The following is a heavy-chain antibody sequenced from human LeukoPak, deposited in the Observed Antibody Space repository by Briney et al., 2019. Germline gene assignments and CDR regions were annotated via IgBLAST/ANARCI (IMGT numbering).Heavy chain of an antibody. CDR1: GFTFSSYA. V-gene: IGHV3-23*01. Sequence: GGSLRLSCAASGFTFSSYALTWARQAPGDGLEWVSSISAGGDSTSYSDSVKGRFTMFRDNSKNTLYLQMNSLRAEDTAVYYCVKGDYYASGSYQETFDYWGQGALVTVSS. CDR3: VKGDYYASGSYQETFDY. D-gene: IGHD3-10*01. J-gene: IGHJ4*02. CDR2: ISAGGDST.